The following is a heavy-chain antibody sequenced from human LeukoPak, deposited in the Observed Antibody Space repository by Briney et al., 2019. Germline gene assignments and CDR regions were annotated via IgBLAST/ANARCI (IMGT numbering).Heavy chain of an antibody. CDR1: GFTFSSYA. CDR2: ITDSGGST. CDR3: AKGSSGSRPYYFDY. Sequence: GGSLRLPCAASGFTFSSYAMSWVRQAPGEGLEWVSAITDSGGSTYYADSVKGRFTISRDNSKNTLYLQMNTLRAEDTAIYYCAKGSSGSRPYYFDYWGQGTLVTVSS. V-gene: IGHV3-23*01. D-gene: IGHD3-22*01. J-gene: IGHJ4*02.